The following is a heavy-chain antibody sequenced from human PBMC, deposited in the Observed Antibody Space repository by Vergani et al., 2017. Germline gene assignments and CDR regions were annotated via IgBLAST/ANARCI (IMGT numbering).Heavy chain of an antibody. V-gene: IGHV4-34*01. J-gene: IGHJ6*03. D-gene: IGHD3/OR15-3a*01. CDR2: INHSGST. CDR3: ARVLRSKSVNIFGPPNYYYYYYMDV. CDR1: GGSFSGYY. Sequence: QVQLQQWGAGLLKPSETLSLTCAVYGGSFSGYYWSWIRQPPGKGLEWIGEINHSGSTNYNPSLKSRVTISVDTSKNQFSLKLSSVTAADTAVYYCARVLRSKSVNIFGPPNYYYYYYMDVWGKGTTVTVSS.